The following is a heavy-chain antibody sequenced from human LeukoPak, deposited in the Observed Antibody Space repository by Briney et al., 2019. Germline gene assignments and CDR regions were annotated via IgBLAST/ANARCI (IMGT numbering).Heavy chain of an antibody. V-gene: IGHV4-61*02. CDR3: ARVESWNDGRVDY. J-gene: IGHJ4*02. D-gene: IGHD1-1*01. Sequence: SETLSLTCTVSGGSISSGNYYWTWIRQPAGKGLEWIGRIYTSGSTNYSPSLKSRVTISVDTSKNQFSLKLSSVTAADTAVYYCARVESWNDGRVDYWGQGTLVTVSS. CDR2: IYTSGST. CDR1: GGSISSGNYY.